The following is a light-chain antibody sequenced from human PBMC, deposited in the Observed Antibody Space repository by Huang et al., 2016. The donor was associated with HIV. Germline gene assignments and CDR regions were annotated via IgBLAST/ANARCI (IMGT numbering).Light chain of an antibody. CDR2: GAA. CDR3: QQYNDWPPIT. Sequence: DIVMTQSPVTFSLSPGEGATLSCEASHSVATNVAWFQQKPGQAPRLLIYGAASRATGTPVRFRVSGSGTDFSLSITSLHRDDFGVYYCQQYNDWPPITFGQGTRL. V-gene: IGKV3-15*01. J-gene: IGKJ5*01. CDR1: HSVATN.